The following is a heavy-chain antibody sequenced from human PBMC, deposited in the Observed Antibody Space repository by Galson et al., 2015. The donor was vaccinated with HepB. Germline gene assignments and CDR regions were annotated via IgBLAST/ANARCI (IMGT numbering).Heavy chain of an antibody. Sequence: SLRLSCAASGFTVSSNYMSWVRQAPGKGLEWVSVIYSGGSTYYADSVKGRFTISRDNSKNTLYLQMNSLRAEDTAVYYCARVRAVAAFDYWGQGTLVTVSS. CDR2: IYSGGST. CDR1: GFTVSSNY. V-gene: IGHV3-66*01. CDR3: ARVRAVAAFDY. J-gene: IGHJ4*02. D-gene: IGHD6-19*01.